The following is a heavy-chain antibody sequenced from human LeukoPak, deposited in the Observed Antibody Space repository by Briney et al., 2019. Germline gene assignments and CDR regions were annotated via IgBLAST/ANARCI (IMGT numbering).Heavy chain of an antibody. CDR1: GFTFSTYE. V-gene: IGHV3-48*03. J-gene: IGHJ4*02. CDR3: ARVGGSSYNY. CDR2: ISSIGGTI. D-gene: IGHD1-26*01. Sequence: GGSLRLSCAASGFTFSTYEMNWVRQAPGKGPEWVSYISSIGGTIYYADSVKGRFTISRDNSKNTLYLQMNSLRAEDTAVYYCARVGGSSYNYWGQGTLVTVSS.